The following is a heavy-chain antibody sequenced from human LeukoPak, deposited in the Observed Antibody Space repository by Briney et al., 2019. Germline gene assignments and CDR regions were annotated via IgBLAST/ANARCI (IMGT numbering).Heavy chain of an antibody. CDR2: INHSGST. V-gene: IGHV4-34*01. D-gene: IGHD6-13*01. Sequence: WGSLRLSCVASGFTFSSYAMSWIRQPPGKGLEWIGEINHSGSTNYNPSLKSRVTISVDTSKNQFSLKLSSVTAADTAVYYCARAPPDRYGGAAADNAFDIWGQGTMVTVSS. CDR1: GFTFSSYA. J-gene: IGHJ3*02. CDR3: ARAPPDRYGGAAADNAFDI.